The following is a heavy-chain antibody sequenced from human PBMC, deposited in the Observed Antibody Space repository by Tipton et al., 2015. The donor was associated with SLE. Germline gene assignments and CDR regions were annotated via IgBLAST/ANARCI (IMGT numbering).Heavy chain of an antibody. D-gene: IGHD6-13*01. Sequence: QSGAEVKQPGSSVNVSCKASGGSFSTYAISWVRQAPGQALEWMGGIIPFFDTTNYAENFQGRLTTTTDESTRTVYIELNSLRSEDTAVYYCATRKEHSSTWYDYFDYWGQGTLVTVSS. CDR2: IIPFFDTT. V-gene: IGHV1-69*05. CDR1: GGSFSTYA. J-gene: IGHJ4*02. CDR3: ATRKEHSSTWYDYFDY.